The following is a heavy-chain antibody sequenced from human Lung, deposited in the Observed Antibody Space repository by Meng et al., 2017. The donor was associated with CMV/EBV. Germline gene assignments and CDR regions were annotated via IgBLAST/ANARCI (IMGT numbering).Heavy chain of an antibody. Sequence: QVQVVQSGAEVKKPWASVKVSCKASGYTFTNYYMHWVRQAPGQGLEWMGVINPSGGSTNYAQKFQGRLTMTRDTSTSTVYMELSSLRSEDTAVYYCARGDGGNGSDYWGQGTLVTVSS. CDR2: INPSGGST. CDR3: ARGDGGNGSDY. D-gene: IGHD4-23*01. V-gene: IGHV1-46*01. CDR1: GYTFTNYY. J-gene: IGHJ4*02.